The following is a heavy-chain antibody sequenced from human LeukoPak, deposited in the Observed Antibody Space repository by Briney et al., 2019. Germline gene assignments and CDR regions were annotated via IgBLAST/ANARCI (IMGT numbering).Heavy chain of an antibody. CDR2: ISAYNGNT. Sequence: ASVKVSCKASGYTFTSYGISWVRQAPGQGLEWMGWISAYNGNTNYAQKLQGRVTMTTDTSTSTAYMELRSLRSDDTAVYYCARDRTRAVTTWYYYYYMDVWGKGTTVTVSS. J-gene: IGHJ6*03. D-gene: IGHD4-11*01. CDR3: ARDRTRAVTTWYYYYYMDV. CDR1: GYTFTSYG. V-gene: IGHV1-18*01.